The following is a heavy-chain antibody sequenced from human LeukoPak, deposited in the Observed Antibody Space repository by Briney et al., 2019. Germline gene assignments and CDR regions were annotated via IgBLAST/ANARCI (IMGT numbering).Heavy chain of an antibody. D-gene: IGHD3-10*01. J-gene: IGHJ4*02. V-gene: IGHV3-23*01. CDR3: AKGSGLLWFGESALDY. Sequence: GGSLRLSCAASGFTFSSYAMSWVRQAPGKGLEWGSAISGSGGSTYYADSVKGRFTISRDNSKDTLYLQMNSLRAEDTAVYYCAKGSGLLWFGESALDYWGQGTLVTVSS. CDR2: ISGSGGST. CDR1: GFTFSSYA.